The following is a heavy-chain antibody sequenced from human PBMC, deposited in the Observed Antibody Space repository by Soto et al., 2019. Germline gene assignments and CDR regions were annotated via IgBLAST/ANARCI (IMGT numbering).Heavy chain of an antibody. CDR2: INPNSGNT. CDR3: ARGALGYCSGGSCNAAEYFQH. V-gene: IGHV1-18*04. J-gene: IGHJ1*01. D-gene: IGHD2-15*01. Sequence: ASVKFSCKASGYTFTGYYMHWVRQAPGQGLEWMGWINPNSGNTNYAQKLQGRVTMTTDTSTSTAYMELRSLRSDDTAVYYCARGALGYCSGGSCNAAEYFQHWGQGTLVTVSS. CDR1: GYTFTGYY.